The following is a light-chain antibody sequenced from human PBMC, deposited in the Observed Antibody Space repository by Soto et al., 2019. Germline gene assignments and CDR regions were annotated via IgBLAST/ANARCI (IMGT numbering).Light chain of an antibody. CDR1: SSDIGSYNL. CDR3: ISYTISRSYV. CDR2: SVS. Sequence: QSVLTQPASVSASPGQSITISCTGTSSDIGSYNLVSWYQQFPGKTPKLVIYSVSNRPSGVSYRFSGSKSGNTASLTISGLQADDESDYYCISYTISRSYVFGPGTKVTV. J-gene: IGLJ1*01. V-gene: IGLV2-14*02.